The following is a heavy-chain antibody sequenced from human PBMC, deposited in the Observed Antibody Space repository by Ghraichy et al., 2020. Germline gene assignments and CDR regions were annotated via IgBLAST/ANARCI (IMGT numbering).Heavy chain of an antibody. CDR3: ARRLIRNAFDI. J-gene: IGHJ3*02. CDR2: IYYSGST. V-gene: IGHV4-59*08. CDR1: GGSISSYY. Sequence: SETLYLTCTVSGGSISSYYWSWIRQPPGKGLEWIGYIYYSGSTNYNPSLKSRVTISVDTSKNQFSLKLSSVTAADTAVYYCARRLIRNAFDIWGQGTMVTVSS. D-gene: IGHD3-16*01.